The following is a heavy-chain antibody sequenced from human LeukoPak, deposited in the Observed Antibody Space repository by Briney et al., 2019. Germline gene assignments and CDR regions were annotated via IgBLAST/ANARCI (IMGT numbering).Heavy chain of an antibody. CDR2: ISWNSGSI. V-gene: IGHV3-9*01. CDR3: EKPIPVRATFAFDI. CDR1: GFTFDDYA. D-gene: IGHD1-26*01. J-gene: IGHJ3*02. Sequence: GRSLRLSCAASGFTFDDYAMHWVRQAPGKGLEWVSGISWNSGSIGYADSVKGRFTISRDNAKNSLYLQMNSLRAEDTALYYCEKPIPVRATFAFDIWGQGTMVTVAS.